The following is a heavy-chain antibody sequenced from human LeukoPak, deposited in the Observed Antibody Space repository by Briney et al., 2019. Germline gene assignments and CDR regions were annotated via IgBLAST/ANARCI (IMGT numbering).Heavy chain of an antibody. CDR1: GFTFSSYG. CDR3: AKVCSGGSCYSDY. V-gene: IGHV3-30*18. Sequence: GRSLRLSCAASGFTFSSYGMHWVRQVPGKGLEWVAVISNDGGNKYYADSVKGRFTISRDNSKNTLYLQMNSLRAEDTAVYYCAKVCSGGSCYSDYWGQGTLVTVSS. CDR2: ISNDGGNK. D-gene: IGHD2-15*01. J-gene: IGHJ4*02.